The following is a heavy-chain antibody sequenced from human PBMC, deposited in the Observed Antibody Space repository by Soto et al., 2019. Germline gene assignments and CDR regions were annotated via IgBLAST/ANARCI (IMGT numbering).Heavy chain of an antibody. J-gene: IGHJ6*02. D-gene: IGHD2-21*01. Sequence: EVQLVESGGGLIQPGGSLRLSCAASGFIVSNNYMSWVRQAPGKGLEWVSVIYSGGTIYYADSVKGRFTISRDTSKNTLYLHMNSLRGEDTAVYYCARGAMVIPPDYYYGMDVWGQGTTVTVSS. CDR2: IYSGGTI. V-gene: IGHV3-53*01. CDR3: ARGAMVIPPDYYYGMDV. CDR1: GFIVSNNY.